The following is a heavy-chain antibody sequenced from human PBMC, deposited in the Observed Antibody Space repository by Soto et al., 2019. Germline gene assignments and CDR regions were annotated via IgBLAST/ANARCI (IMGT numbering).Heavy chain of an antibody. D-gene: IGHD6-19*01. Sequence: EVQLVESGGGLIQPGGSLRLSCAASGFTVSSNYMSWVRQAPGKGLEWVSVIYSGGSTYYADSVKGRFTISRDNSKNTLYLQMNSLRAEDTAVYYCASSSGWYPVKSAEYFQHWGQGTLVTVSS. J-gene: IGHJ1*01. V-gene: IGHV3-53*01. CDR1: GFTVSSNY. CDR3: ASSSGWYPVKSAEYFQH. CDR2: IYSGGST.